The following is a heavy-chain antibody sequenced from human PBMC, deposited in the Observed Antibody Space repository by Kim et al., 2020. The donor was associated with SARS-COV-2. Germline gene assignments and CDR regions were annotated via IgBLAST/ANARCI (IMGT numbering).Heavy chain of an antibody. Sequence: GGSLRLSCAVSEFTVSSNFMSWVRQTPGKGLEWVSIIYSDGTTYYAASLKDKFTISRDNSQNTLYLQMNSLRAEDTAVYYCARIRVGVAVGSTAPDWFD. D-gene: IGHD2-15*01. J-gene: IGHJ5*01. CDR1: EFTVSSNF. V-gene: IGHV3-66*01. CDR2: IYSDGTT. CDR3: ARIRVGVAVGSTAPDWFD.